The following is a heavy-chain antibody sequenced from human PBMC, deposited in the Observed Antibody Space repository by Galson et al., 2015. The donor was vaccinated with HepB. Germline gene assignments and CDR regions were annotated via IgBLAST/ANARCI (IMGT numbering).Heavy chain of an antibody. CDR3: AHSGDSSSVRFDH. J-gene: IGHJ4*02. D-gene: IGHD3-22*01. V-gene: IGHV2-26*01. CDR2: SFSNDEK. Sequence: PALVKPTQTLTLTCTVSGFSLSNARMGVSWIRQPPGKALEWLAHSFSNDEKSYSTSLKSRLTISKDTSKSQVVLTMTNMDPVDTATYYCAHSGDSSSVRFDHWGQGTLVTASS. CDR1: GFSLSNARMG.